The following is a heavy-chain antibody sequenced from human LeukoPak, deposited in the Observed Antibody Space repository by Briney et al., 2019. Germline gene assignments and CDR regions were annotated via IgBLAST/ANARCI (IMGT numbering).Heavy chain of an antibody. CDR3: ARDQGENYDSSGYYPY. D-gene: IGHD3-22*01. CDR1: GFTFSNYY. Sequence: SGGSLRLSCAASGFTFSNYYMSWIRQAPGKGLEWVSYICGSSGSTNYADSVMGRFTISRDNGKNSLYLQMNSLRAEDTAVYYCARDQGENYDSSGYYPYWGQGTLVTVSS. CDR2: ICGSSGST. V-gene: IGHV3-11*06. J-gene: IGHJ4*02.